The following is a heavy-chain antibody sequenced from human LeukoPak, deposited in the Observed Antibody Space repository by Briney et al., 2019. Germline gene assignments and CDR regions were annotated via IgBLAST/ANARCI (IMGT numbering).Heavy chain of an antibody. CDR2: ISSSSSTI. V-gene: IGHV3-48*01. CDR1: GFTFSSYE. J-gene: IGHJ4*02. D-gene: IGHD4-23*01. Sequence: PGGSLRLSCAASGFTFSSYEMNWVRQAPGKGLECVSYISSSSSTIYYADSVKGRFTISRDNAENSVYLQMNSLRAEDTAVYYCLRVETYAYYDSWGQGTLVTVSS. CDR3: LRVETYAYYDS.